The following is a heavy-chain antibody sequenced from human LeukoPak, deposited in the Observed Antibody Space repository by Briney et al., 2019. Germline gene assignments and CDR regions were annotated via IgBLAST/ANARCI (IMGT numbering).Heavy chain of an antibody. CDR2: INPNSGGT. V-gene: IGHV1-2*02. Sequence: ASVKVSCKASGYTFTGYYMHWVRQAPGQGLEWMGWINPNSGGTNYAQKFQGRVTMTRDTSISTAYMELSRLRSDDTAVYYCARGDDMITFGGVIADCGQGTLVTVSS. D-gene: IGHD3-16*02. J-gene: IGHJ4*02. CDR3: ARGDDMITFGGVIAD. CDR1: GYTFTGYY.